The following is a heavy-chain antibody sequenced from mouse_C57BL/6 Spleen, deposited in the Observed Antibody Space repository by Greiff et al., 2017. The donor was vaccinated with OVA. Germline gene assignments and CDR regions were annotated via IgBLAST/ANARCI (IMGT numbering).Heavy chain of an antibody. CDR3: ARWGLYDGYQDDY. Sequence: VQLQQSGAELVKPGASVKMSCKASGYTFTSYWITWVKQRPGQGLEWIGVIYPGSGGPNYNEKFKGKATLPVDTSSSTAYMQLSSLTSAESAAYDWARWGLYDGYQDDYWGQGTTLTVSS. CDR1: GYTFTSYW. CDR2: IYPGSGGP. D-gene: IGHD2-3*01. J-gene: IGHJ2*01. V-gene: IGHV1-55*01.